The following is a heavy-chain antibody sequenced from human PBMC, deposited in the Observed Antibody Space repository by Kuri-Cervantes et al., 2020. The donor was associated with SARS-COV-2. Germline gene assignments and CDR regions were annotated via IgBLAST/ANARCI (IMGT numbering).Heavy chain of an antibody. D-gene: IGHD6-19*01. Sequence: ESLKISCTVSGGSISSHYWSWIRQPPGKGLEWIGSIYYSGSTYYNPSLKSRVTISVDTSKNQFSLKLSSVTAADTAVYYCVRRRGRIAVDFDYWGQGTLVTVSS. CDR2: IYYSGST. CDR1: GGSISSHY. CDR3: VRRRGRIAVDFDY. V-gene: IGHV4-59*05. J-gene: IGHJ4*02.